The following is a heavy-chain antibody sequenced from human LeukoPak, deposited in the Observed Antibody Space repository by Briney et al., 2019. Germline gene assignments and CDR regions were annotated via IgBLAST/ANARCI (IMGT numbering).Heavy chain of an antibody. Sequence: GRSLRLSCAASGFIFSDHYMDWVRQAPGKGLEWVGRTRNEANIYTTKYAASVKGRFTISRDDSKNSLYLQMNSLKTEDTAVYYCASPVGATTVRAFDIWGQGTMVTVSS. CDR1: GFIFSDHY. V-gene: IGHV3-72*01. CDR2: TRNEANIYTT. J-gene: IGHJ3*02. D-gene: IGHD1-26*01. CDR3: ASPVGATTVRAFDI.